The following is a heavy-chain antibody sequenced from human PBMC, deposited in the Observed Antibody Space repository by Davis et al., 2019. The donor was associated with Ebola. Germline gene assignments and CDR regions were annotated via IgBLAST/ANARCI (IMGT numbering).Heavy chain of an antibody. V-gene: IGHV3-66*01. Sequence: GESLKISCAASGFTVSSNYMSWVRQAPGKGLEWVSVIYSGGSTYYADSVKGRFTISRDNSKNTLYLQMNSLRAEDTAVYYCARDRVVVVADLIYYYYGMDVWGQGTTVTVSS. CDR1: GFTVSSNY. D-gene: IGHD2-15*01. CDR3: ARDRVVVVADLIYYYYGMDV. J-gene: IGHJ6*02. CDR2: IYSGGST.